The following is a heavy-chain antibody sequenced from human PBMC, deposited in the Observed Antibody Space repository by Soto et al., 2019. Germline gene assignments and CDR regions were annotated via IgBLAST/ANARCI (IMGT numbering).Heavy chain of an antibody. CDR2: ISYDGSNK. D-gene: IGHD5-18*01. Sequence: QVQLVESGGGVVQPGRSLRLSCAASGFTFSSYGMHWVRQAPGKGLEWVAVISYDGSNKYYADSVKGRFTISRDNSKNTLYLQMNSLRAEDTAVYYCAKEKRGYSYGEQSYYYYYGMDVWGQGTTVTGS. V-gene: IGHV3-30*18. CDR3: AKEKRGYSYGEQSYYYYYGMDV. CDR1: GFTFSSYG. J-gene: IGHJ6*02.